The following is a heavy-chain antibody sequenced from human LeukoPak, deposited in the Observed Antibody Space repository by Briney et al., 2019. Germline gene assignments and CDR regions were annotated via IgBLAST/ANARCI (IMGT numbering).Heavy chain of an antibody. V-gene: IGHV4-59*01. CDR1: GGSISSYY. CDR2: IYYSGST. Sequence: SETLSLTCTVSGGSISSYYWSWIRQPPGKGLEWIGYIYYSGSTNYNPSLKSRVTISVDTSKNQFSLKLSSVTAADTAVYYCARRKEVDLDAFVIWGQGTMVTVSS. J-gene: IGHJ3*02. D-gene: IGHD2-2*01. CDR3: ARRKEVDLDAFVI.